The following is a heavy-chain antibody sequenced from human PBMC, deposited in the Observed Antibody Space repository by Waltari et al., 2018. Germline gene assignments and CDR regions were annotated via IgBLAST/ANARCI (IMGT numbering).Heavy chain of an antibody. CDR2: IYHSGST. V-gene: IGHV4-38-2*02. J-gene: IGHJ6*02. CDR1: GYSISSSYT. Sequence: QVQLQESGPGLVKPSETLSLTCAVSGYSISSSYTWAWIRQPPGKGLGWIGSIYHSGSTYYNPSLKSRVTISVDTSKNQFSLKLSSVTAADTAVYYCARDITSYYYYYGMDVWGQGTTVTVSS. CDR3: ARDITSYYYYYGMDV.